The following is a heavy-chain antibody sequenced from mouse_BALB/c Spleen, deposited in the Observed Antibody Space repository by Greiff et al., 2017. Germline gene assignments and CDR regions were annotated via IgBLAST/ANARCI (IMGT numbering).Heavy chain of an antibody. CDR2: ILPGSGST. Sequence: QVQLQQSGAELMKPGASVKISCKATGYTFSSYWIEWVKQRPGHGLEWIGEILPGSGSTNYNEKFKGKATFTADTSSNTAYMQLSSLTSEDSAVYYCARWETVVATDYWGQGTTLTVSS. J-gene: IGHJ2*01. CDR1: GYTFSSYW. V-gene: IGHV1-9*01. CDR3: ARWETVVATDY. D-gene: IGHD1-1*01.